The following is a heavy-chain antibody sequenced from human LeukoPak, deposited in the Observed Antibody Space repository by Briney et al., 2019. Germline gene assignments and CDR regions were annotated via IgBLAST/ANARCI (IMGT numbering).Heavy chain of an antibody. J-gene: IGHJ6*02. CDR2: ISSSSSTI. V-gene: IGHV3-48*01. CDR1: GFTFSSYS. D-gene: IGHD6-6*01. Sequence: GGSLRLSCAASGFTFSSYSMNWVRQAPGKGLEWVSYISSSSSTIYYADSVKGRFTISRDNSKSTLYLQMNSLRSEDTAVYYCAKPRQQLVRYGLDVWGQGTTVIVSS. CDR3: AKPRQQLVRYGLDV.